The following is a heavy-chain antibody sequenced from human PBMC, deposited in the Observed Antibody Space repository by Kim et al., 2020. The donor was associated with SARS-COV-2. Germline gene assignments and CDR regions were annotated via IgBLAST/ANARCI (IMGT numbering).Heavy chain of an antibody. J-gene: IGHJ4*02. D-gene: IGHD3-3*01. Sequence: GGSLRLSCAASGFTFSSYSMNWVRQAPGKGLEWVSYISSSSSTIYYADSVKGRFTISRDNAKNSLYLQMNSLRAEDTAVYYCARDFYDDWDYWGQGTLVTVSS. CDR3: ARDFYDDWDY. CDR1: GFTFSSYS. V-gene: IGHV3-48*04. CDR2: ISSSSSTI.